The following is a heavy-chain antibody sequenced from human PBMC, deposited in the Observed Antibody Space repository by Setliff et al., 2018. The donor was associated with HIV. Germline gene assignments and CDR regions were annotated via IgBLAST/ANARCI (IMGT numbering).Heavy chain of an antibody. J-gene: IGHJ6*04. CDR3: ARDRGPYCSGPCHPPHWSYMDV. Sequence: SETLSLTCTVSGGSISGYYWTWIRQPAGKGLEWIGRIYSPITSSNYNASLKSRVTMSVDTSKNQFSLRLNSVTSADTAVYFCARDRGPYCSGPCHPPHWSYMDVWGKGTSVTVPQ. V-gene: IGHV4-4*07. CDR1: GGSISGYY. CDR2: IYSPITSS. D-gene: IGHD2-15*01.